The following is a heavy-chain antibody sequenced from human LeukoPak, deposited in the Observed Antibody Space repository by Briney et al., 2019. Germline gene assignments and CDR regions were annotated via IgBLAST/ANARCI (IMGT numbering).Heavy chain of an antibody. CDR2: ISYDRSNK. V-gene: IGHV3-30-3*01. CDR3: ARDTWNYLLDY. Sequence: GGSLRLSCAASGFTFSSYAMQWVRQAPGKGVEWVAVISYDRSNKYCADSVKRRFTISRDNSKNTLYLQMNSLRAEDTAVYYCARDTWNYLLDYWGQGILVTVSS. D-gene: IGHD3-10*01. J-gene: IGHJ4*02. CDR1: GFTFSSYA.